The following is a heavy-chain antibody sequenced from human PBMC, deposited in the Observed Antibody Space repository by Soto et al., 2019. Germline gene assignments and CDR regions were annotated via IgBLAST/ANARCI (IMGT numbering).Heavy chain of an antibody. D-gene: IGHD3-10*01. CDR2: IKSKTDGGKT. Sequence: EVQLVESGGGLVEPGGSLRLSCAASGFNFINAWMPWVRQAPGKGLEWVGRIKSKTDGGKTYYAALVNGRLIISRDNSKNTLYQTINSLDLEDRAVYYCPAFGVWGQGTTVTVSS. CDR1: GFNFINAW. CDR3: PAFGV. V-gene: IGHV3-15*07. J-gene: IGHJ6*02.